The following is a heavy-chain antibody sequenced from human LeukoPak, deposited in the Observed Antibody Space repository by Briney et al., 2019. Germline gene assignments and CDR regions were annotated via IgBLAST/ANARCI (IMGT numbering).Heavy chain of an antibody. CDR2: IYYSGST. V-gene: IGHV4-59*01. CDR1: GGSFSGYY. CDR3: AKDFIAKTRGHSYGFNDAFDI. D-gene: IGHD5-24*01. Sequence: PSETLSLTCAVYGGSFSGYYWSWIRQPPGKGLEWIGYIYYSGSTNYNPSLKSRVTISVDTSKNQFSLKLSSVTAADAAVYYCAKDFIAKTRGHSYGFNDAFDIWGQGTMVTVSS. J-gene: IGHJ3*02.